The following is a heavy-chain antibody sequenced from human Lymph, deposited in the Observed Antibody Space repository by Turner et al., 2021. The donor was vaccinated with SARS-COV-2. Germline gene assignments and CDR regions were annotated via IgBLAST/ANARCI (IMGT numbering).Heavy chain of an antibody. D-gene: IGHD5-12*01. CDR3: ARVKGYNGYDLRYYYGMDV. Sequence: QLVESGGGVVQSGRSLRLPFAAPGFIFSSYGVHWVRQAPGKGLEWVAVIWYDGSNKYYADSEKGRFTISRDNSKNTLYLQMNSLRAEDTAVYYCARVKGYNGYDLRYYYGMDVWGQGTTVTVSS. V-gene: IGHV3-33*01. J-gene: IGHJ6*02. CDR2: IWYDGSNK. CDR1: GFIFSSYG.